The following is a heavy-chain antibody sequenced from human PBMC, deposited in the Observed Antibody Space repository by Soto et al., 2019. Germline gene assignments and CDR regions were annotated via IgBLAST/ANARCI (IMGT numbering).Heavy chain of an antibody. CDR2: IYYSGST. CDR3: ARGVSRPYYFDY. V-gene: IGHV4-59*01. J-gene: IGHJ4*02. Sequence: SETLSLTCTVSGGSISSYYWSWIRQPPGKGLGWIGYIYYSGSTNYNPSLKSRVTISVDTSKNQFSLKLSSVTAADTAVYYCARGVSRPYYFDYWGQGTLVTVSS. CDR1: GGSISSYY.